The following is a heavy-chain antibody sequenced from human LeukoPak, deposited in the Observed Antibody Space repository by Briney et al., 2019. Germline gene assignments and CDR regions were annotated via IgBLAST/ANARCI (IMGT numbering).Heavy chain of an antibody. D-gene: IGHD4-17*01. CDR2: IYYSGST. V-gene: IGHV4-59*01. J-gene: IGHJ3*02. CDR3: ARELYDYGDPERDSDAFDI. CDR1: GGSISSYY. Sequence: SETLSLTCTVSGGSISSYYWSWIRRPPGKGLEWIGYIYYSGSTNYNPSLKSRVTISVDTSKNQFSLKLSSVTAADTAVYYCARELYDYGDPERDSDAFDIWGQGTMVTVSS.